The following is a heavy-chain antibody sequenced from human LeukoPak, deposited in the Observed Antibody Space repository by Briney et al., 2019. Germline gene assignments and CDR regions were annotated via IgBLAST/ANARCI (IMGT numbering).Heavy chain of an antibody. CDR3: AREINYYGSGSYFYRRERNWFGP. CDR1: GGSINNYY. CDR2: IYTRGST. J-gene: IGHJ5*02. Sequence: SETLSLTCTVSGGSINNYYWSWIRQPAGKGLEWIGRIYTRGSTNYNPSLKSRVTMSVDTSKNQFSLKLSSVTAADTAVYYCAREINYYGSGSYFYRRERNWFGPWGQGTLVTVSS. V-gene: IGHV4-4*07. D-gene: IGHD3-10*01.